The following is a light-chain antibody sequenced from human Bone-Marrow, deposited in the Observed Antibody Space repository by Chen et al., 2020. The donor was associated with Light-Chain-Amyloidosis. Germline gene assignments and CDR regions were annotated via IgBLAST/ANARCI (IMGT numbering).Light chain of an antibody. Sequence: SYVLTQPSSVSVAPGQTATIACGGNNIGSTSVHWYQQTPGQAPLLVVYDDRDRPSGIPERLSGSNSGNTATLTISRVEAGDGADYYCQVWDRGSDRPVFGGGTKLTVL. CDR3: QVWDRGSDRPV. J-gene: IGLJ3*02. CDR1: NIGSTS. CDR2: DDR. V-gene: IGLV3-21*02.